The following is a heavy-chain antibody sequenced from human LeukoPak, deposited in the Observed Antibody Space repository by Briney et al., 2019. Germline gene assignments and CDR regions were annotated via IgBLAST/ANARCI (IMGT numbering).Heavy chain of an antibody. Sequence: PGGSLRLSCAASGFTFTSYGMHWVRQAPGKGLEWVAFIRSDGSTKFYADSVKGRFTVSRDNSKNTLYLQMNSLRAEDTAVYYCAKDLPVAYFDYWGQGTLVTVSS. CDR2: IRSDGSTK. CDR1: GFTFTSYG. CDR3: AKDLPVAYFDY. V-gene: IGHV3-30*02. J-gene: IGHJ4*02.